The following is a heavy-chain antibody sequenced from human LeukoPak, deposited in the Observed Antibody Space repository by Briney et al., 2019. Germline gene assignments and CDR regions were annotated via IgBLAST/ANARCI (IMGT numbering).Heavy chain of an antibody. V-gene: IGHV1-2*02. D-gene: IGHD2-8*01. CDR1: GYTFAGYY. CDR2: INPNSGGT. CDR3: ASYCTNGVFYRHAFDI. J-gene: IGHJ3*02. Sequence: ASVKVSCKASGYTFAGYYMHWVRQAPGQGLEWMGWINPNSGGTNYAQKFQGRVTMTRDTSISTAYMELSRLRSDDTAVYYCASYCTNGVFYRHAFDIWGQGTMVTVSS.